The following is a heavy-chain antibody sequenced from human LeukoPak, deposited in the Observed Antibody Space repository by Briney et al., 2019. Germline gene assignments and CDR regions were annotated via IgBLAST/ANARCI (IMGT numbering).Heavy chain of an antibody. Sequence: PGGSLRLSCAASGFTFSSYGMHWVRQAPGKGLEWVAVIWYDGSNKYYADSVKGRFTISRDNSKNTLYLQMNSLRAEDTAVYYCARDTDYYDSSGYGYFQHWGQGTLVTVSS. CDR3: ARDTDYYDSSGYGYFQH. V-gene: IGHV3-33*01. J-gene: IGHJ1*01. CDR2: IWYDGSNK. CDR1: GFTFSSYG. D-gene: IGHD3-22*01.